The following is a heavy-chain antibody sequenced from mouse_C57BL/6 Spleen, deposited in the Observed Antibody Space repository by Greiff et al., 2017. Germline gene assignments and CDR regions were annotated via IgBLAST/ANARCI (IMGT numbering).Heavy chain of an antibody. D-gene: IGHD1-1*01. Sequence: EVQLQQSGAELVKPGASVKLSCTASGFNIKDYYMHWVKQRTEQGLEWIGRIDPEDGETKSAPKFQGTATITADTSSNTAYLQLSSLTSEDTAVYYCARTPLITTVVATDAMDYWGQGTSVTVSS. J-gene: IGHJ4*01. V-gene: IGHV14-2*01. CDR1: GFNIKDYY. CDR3: ARTPLITTVVATDAMDY. CDR2: IDPEDGET.